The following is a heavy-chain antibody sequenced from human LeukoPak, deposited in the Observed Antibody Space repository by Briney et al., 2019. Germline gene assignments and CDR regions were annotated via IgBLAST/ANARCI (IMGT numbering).Heavy chain of an antibody. V-gene: IGHV4-59*01. Sequence: SETLSLTCTVSGGSISSYYWSWIWQPPGKGLEWIGYIYYSGSTNYNPSLKSRVTISVDTSKNQFSLKLSSVTAADTAVYYCARDHYYDSSGYRVTRWFDPWGQGTLVTVSS. CDR2: IYYSGST. J-gene: IGHJ5*02. CDR1: GGSISSYY. CDR3: ARDHYYDSSGYRVTRWFDP. D-gene: IGHD3-22*01.